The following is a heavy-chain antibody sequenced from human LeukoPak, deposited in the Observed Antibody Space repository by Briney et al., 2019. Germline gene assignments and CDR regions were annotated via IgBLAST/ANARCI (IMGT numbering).Heavy chain of an antibody. D-gene: IGHD3-10*01. Sequence: SETLSLTCTVSGGSLSSSSYYWGWIRQPPGKGLEWIGSIYYSGSTYYNPSLKSRVTISVDTSKNQFSLKLSSVTAADTAVYYCAREIMVRGVIGNNWFDPWGQGTLVTVSS. CDR2: IYYSGST. CDR1: GGSLSSSSYY. J-gene: IGHJ5*02. V-gene: IGHV4-39*07. CDR3: AREIMVRGVIGNNWFDP.